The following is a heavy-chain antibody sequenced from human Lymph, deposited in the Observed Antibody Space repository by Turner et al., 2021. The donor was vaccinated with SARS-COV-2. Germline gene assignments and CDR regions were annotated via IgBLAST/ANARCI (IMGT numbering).Heavy chain of an antibody. Sequence: QVQLQESGPGLVKPSETLSLTCTVSDGSISSYYWSWIRQPPGKGLEWIGYISNSGSTNYTPSLKSRVTISLDTSKNQFSLKLSSVTAADTAVYYCARHGNELGIQLWGQGTLVTVSS. V-gene: IGHV4-59*08. CDR3: ARHGNELGIQL. D-gene: IGHD5-18*01. CDR1: DGSISSYY. CDR2: ISNSGST. J-gene: IGHJ4*02.